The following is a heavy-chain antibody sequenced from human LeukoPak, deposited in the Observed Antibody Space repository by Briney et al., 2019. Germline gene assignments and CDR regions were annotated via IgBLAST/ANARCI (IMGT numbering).Heavy chain of an antibody. V-gene: IGHV3-21*01. D-gene: IGHD3-16*01. Sequence: KPGGSLRLSCAASGFTFSSYSMNWVRQAPGKGLEWVSSISSSSSIIYYADSVKGRFTISRDNAKNSLYLQMNSPRAEDTAVYYCARDLFDDYSLDYWGQGTLVTVSS. CDR3: ARDLFDDYSLDY. J-gene: IGHJ4*02. CDR1: GFTFSSYS. CDR2: ISSSSSII.